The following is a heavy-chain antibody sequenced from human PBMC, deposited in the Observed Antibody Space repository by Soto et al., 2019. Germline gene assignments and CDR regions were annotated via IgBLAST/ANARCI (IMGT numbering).Heavy chain of an antibody. CDR3: ARDRDRVAPYAYPKLDP. J-gene: IGHJ5*02. V-gene: IGHV1-18*01. D-gene: IGHD5-12*01. CDR1: GYIFINYG. CDR2: ISADNGNT. Sequence: ASVKVSCKAFGYIFINYGISWVRQAPGQGLEWMGWISADNGNTNYAQKLQDRVTMTTDTSTSTAYMELRSLRSDDTAVYYCARDRDRVAPYAYPKLDPPGQAIQVTLSS.